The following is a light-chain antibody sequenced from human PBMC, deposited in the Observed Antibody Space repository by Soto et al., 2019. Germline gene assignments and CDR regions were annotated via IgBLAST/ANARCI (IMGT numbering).Light chain of an antibody. CDR2: MVS. Sequence: DVVMTQSPLSLPVTLGQPASISCRSSQSLLSGDGNTYLNWFHQTPGQSPRRLIYMVSYRDSGDPDRFSGSASGTDFPLKISRLEAADVGVFYCSNVAPWPVTFGQGTKVEIK. J-gene: IGKJ1*01. V-gene: IGKV2-30*01. CDR1: QSLLSGDGNTY. CDR3: SNVAPWPVT.